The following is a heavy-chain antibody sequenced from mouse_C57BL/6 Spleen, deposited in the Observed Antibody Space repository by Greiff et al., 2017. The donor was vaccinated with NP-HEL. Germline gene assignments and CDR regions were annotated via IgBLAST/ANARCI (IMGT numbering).Heavy chain of an antibody. CDR3: ARDYYDYDWYFDV. J-gene: IGHJ1*03. V-gene: IGHV5-9*01. CDR2: ISGGGGNT. CDR1: GFTFSSYT. D-gene: IGHD2-4*01. Sequence: EVHLVESGGGLVKPGGSLKLSCAASGFTFSSYTMSWVRQTPEKRLEWVATISGGGGNTYYPDSVKGRFTISRDNAKNTLYLQMSSLRSEDTALYYCARDYYDYDWYFDVWGTGTTVTVSS.